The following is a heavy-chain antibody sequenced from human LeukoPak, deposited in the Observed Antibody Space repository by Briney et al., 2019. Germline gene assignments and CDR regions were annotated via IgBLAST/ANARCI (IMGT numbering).Heavy chain of an antibody. CDR2: IYYSGST. J-gene: IGHJ5*02. V-gene: IGHV4-59*01. CDR1: GGSISSYY. D-gene: IGHD3-10*01. Sequence: SETLSLTCTVSGGSISSYYWSWVRQPPGKGLEWIGYIYYSGSTNYNPSLKSRVTISVDTSKNQFSLKLSSVTAADTAVYYCARLSSGSYYKRSGWFDPWGQGTLVTVSS. CDR3: ARLSSGSYYKRSGWFDP.